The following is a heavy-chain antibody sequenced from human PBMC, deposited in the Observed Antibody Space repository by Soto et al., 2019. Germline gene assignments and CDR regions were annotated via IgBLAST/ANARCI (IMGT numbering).Heavy chain of an antibody. V-gene: IGHV4-4*07. CDR1: GGSISSYY. CDR2: IYTSGIT. J-gene: IGHJ1*01. CDR3: AREIHSSGFPGLDC. D-gene: IGHD6-25*01. Sequence: SETLSLTCTVSGGSISSYYWSWIRQPAGKGLEWIGRIYTSGITNYNPSLKSGVTMSVDTSKNQFSLTLSSVTAADTAVYYCAREIHSSGFPGLDCWGQGTLVTVSS.